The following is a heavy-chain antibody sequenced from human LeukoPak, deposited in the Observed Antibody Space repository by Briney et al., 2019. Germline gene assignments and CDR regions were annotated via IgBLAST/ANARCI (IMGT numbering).Heavy chain of an antibody. CDR3: ARDDSWNSPDAFDI. V-gene: IGHV3-66*01. Sequence: GGSLRLSCAASGFTASSNYMSWVRQAPGKGLEWVSVIYIGGSTYYADSVKGRFTISRDNSKNTLYLQMNSLRAEDTAVYYCARDDSWNSPDAFDIWGQGTMVTVSS. J-gene: IGHJ3*02. D-gene: IGHD1-1*01. CDR1: GFTASSNY. CDR2: IYIGGST.